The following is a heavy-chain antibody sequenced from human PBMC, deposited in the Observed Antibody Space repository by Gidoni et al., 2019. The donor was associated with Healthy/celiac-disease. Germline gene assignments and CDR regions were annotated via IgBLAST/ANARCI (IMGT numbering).Heavy chain of an antibody. CDR2: IYYSGSN. CDR3: ARDRLSIFVVVSNYYGMDV. D-gene: IGHD3-3*01. Sequence: QVQLQESGPGLGQPSQTLSLTCTVSGGSISSGGSYWSWIPQPPRKGLGWIGYIYYSGSNYANPSLKSRVTISVDTSKNQFSLKLSSVTAADTAVYYCARDRLSIFVVVSNYYGMDVWGQGTTVTVSS. J-gene: IGHJ6*02. V-gene: IGHV4-31*03. CDR1: GGSISSGGSY.